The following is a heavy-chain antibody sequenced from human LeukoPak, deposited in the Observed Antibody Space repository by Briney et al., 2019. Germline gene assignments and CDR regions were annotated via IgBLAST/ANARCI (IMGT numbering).Heavy chain of an antibody. Sequence: GGSLRLSCAASGFTFSSYGMHWVRQAPGKGLEWVAIISYDGSNEYYADSVKGRFTISRDNSKNTLYLQMSSLRLEDTAVYYCARKKRVDTDSIMVYYYYAMDVWGQGTTVTVSS. CDR1: GFTFSSYG. CDR3: ARKKRVDTDSIMVYYYYAMDV. J-gene: IGHJ6*02. D-gene: IGHD5-18*01. CDR2: ISYDGSNE. V-gene: IGHV3-30*03.